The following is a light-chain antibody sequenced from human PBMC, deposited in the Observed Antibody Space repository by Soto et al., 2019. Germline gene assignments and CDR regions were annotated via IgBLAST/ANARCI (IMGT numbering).Light chain of an antibody. CDR1: SSDVGGYDY. Sequence: QSVLTQPRSVSGSPGQSVTISCTGTSSDVGGYDYVSWYQHHPGKAPKLMIYDVDKRPSGVPGRFSGSKSGNTASLTISVLQAEDEAEYYCCSYARSYPFVFGTGTKLNVL. V-gene: IGLV2-11*01. J-gene: IGLJ1*01. CDR2: DVD. CDR3: CSYARSYPFV.